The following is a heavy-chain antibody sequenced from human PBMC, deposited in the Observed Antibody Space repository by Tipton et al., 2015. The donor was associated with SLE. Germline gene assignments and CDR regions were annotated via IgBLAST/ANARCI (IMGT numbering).Heavy chain of an antibody. V-gene: IGHV4-59*01. CDR3: ARAQAAPARTYYMDV. D-gene: IGHD2-15*01. CDR1: GGSISSYY. CDR2: IYYSGST. Sequence: TLSLTCTVSGGSISSYYWSWIRRPPGKGLEWIGYIYYSGSTNYNPSLKSRVTISVDTSKNQFSLKLSSVTAADTAVYYCARAQAAPARTYYMDVWGKGTTVTVSS. J-gene: IGHJ6*03.